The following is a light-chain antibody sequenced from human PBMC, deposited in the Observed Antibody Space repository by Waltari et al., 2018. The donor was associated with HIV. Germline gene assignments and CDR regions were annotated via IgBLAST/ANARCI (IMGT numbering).Light chain of an antibody. CDR1: RSNIGANYD. CDR2: GNI. CDR3: QSYDTRSSGFLV. Sequence: QSVLTQPPSVSGAPGPTATITCTGRRSNIGANYDVHWYQQLPGRAPKVLVYGNIYRPPGVPDRFSGSKSGTSASLAITGLQADDEGYYYCQSYDTRSSGFLVFGGGTKVTVL. V-gene: IGLV1-40*01. J-gene: IGLJ3*02.